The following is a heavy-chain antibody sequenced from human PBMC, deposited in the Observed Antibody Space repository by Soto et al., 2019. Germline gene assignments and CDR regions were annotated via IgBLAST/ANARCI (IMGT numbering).Heavy chain of an antibody. V-gene: IGHV1-18*04. Sequence: QGQLVQSGAEVKKPGASVKVSCTASGYTFTNYGITWVRQAPGQGLEWMGWISTYSGHTKYSQKFQGRVTMTKDTSTTTAYMEVRSLRSDATAVYYCARAIGSTSACDYWGQGTLVSVSS. CDR1: GYTFTNYG. J-gene: IGHJ4*02. CDR3: ARAIGSTSACDY. D-gene: IGHD2-2*01. CDR2: ISTYSGHT.